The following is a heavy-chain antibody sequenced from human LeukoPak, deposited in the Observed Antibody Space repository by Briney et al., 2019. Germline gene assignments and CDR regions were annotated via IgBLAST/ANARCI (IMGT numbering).Heavy chain of an antibody. J-gene: IGHJ6*03. CDR3: AREEWLRFHNHCMDV. CDR2: ISYSGSYI. Sequence: GGSLRLSCAASGFTFSSYSMNWVRQAPGKGLEWVSSISYSGSYIYYADSLKGRFTISRDNAKNSLYLQLNSLRAEDTAVYYCAREEWLRFHNHCMDVWGKGTTVTVSS. V-gene: IGHV3-21*01. D-gene: IGHD5-12*01. CDR1: GFTFSSYS.